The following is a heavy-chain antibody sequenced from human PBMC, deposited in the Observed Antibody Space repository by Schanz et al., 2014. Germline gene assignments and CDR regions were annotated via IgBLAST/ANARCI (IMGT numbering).Heavy chain of an antibody. CDR2: INTYNGNT. V-gene: IGHV1-18*04. J-gene: IGHJ6*03. D-gene: IGHD6-19*01. Sequence: QVQLVQSGAEVKKPGASVKVSCKASGYTFTSYSMHWVRQAPGQGLEWMGWINTYNGNTNYAQKFQGRVVVTTDTSTSTTYMEMRSLRSDDTAVYYCARLGTGMAVAGSVIDSYYYYMDVWGEGTTVTVSS. CDR1: GYTFTSYS. CDR3: ARLGTGMAVAGSVIDSYYYYMDV.